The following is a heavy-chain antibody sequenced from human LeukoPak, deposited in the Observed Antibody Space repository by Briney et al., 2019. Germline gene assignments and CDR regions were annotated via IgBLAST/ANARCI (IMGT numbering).Heavy chain of an antibody. V-gene: IGHV4-4*07. CDR2: MSQSGTT. D-gene: IGHD1-7*01. CDR3: ARDQGGTTNKAYDI. Sequence: SETLSLTCTVSGDSISGYYWSWIRQPAGKGLELIGRMSQSGTTNHNPSLKSRVTMSVDTSKNQFSLKLSSVTAADTALYYCARDQGGTTNKAYDIWGQGTMVTVSS. CDR1: GDSISGYY. J-gene: IGHJ3*02.